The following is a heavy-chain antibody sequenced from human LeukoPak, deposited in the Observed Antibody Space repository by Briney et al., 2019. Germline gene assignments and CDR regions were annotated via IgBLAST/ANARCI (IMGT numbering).Heavy chain of an antibody. CDR3: ARHERWYQSLFDY. V-gene: IGHV4-4*09. CDR2: IYTSGST. J-gene: IGHJ4*02. D-gene: IGHD2-15*01. CDR1: GGSISSYY. Sequence: SETLSLTCTVSGGSISSYYWSWIRQPPGKGLEWIGYIYTSGSTNYNPSLKSRVTISVDASKNQFSLKLCSVTAADTAVYYCARHERWYQSLFDYWGQGTLVTVSS.